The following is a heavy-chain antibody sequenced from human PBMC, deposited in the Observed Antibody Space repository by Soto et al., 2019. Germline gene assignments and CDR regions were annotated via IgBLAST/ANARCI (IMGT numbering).Heavy chain of an antibody. Sequence: SGGSLRLSCAASGFTFSNYAMSWVRQAPGKGLEWVSSISGSGGGTHYADSVRGRFTISRDNSKNTVYLEMNSLRPEDTAVYYCAKAPRVTVFGLATPYGMDVWGQGTTVTVSS. D-gene: IGHD3-9*01. CDR2: ISGSGGGT. CDR3: AKAPRVTVFGLATPYGMDV. J-gene: IGHJ6*02. CDR1: GFTFSNYA. V-gene: IGHV3-23*01.